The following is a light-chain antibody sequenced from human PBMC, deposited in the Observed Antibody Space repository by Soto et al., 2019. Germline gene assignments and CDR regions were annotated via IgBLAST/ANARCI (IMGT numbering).Light chain of an antibody. CDR2: RAS. V-gene: IGKV3-15*01. J-gene: IGKJ2*01. CDR1: QDLDVN. Sequence: EIVLTQSPPTLSVSPGERATLSCRASQDLDVNLSWYRHKPGQAPRLLIYRASNRATDIPVRFSGSGSGTEFTLTITSLQPEDFALYYCQQYDRWPPYTFGQGTKLE. CDR3: QQYDRWPPYT.